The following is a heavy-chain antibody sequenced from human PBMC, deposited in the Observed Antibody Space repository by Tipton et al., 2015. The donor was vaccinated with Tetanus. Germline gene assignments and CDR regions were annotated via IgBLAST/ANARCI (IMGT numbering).Heavy chain of an antibody. Sequence: SLRLSCAASGFIFSSYGIHWVRQAPGEGLVWVSRINNDGSDTIYADSVKGRFTIARDNAKNTLYLQMNSLRAEDTAVYYCARGGSGNFDYWGQGTLVTVSS. CDR2: INNDGSDT. J-gene: IGHJ4*02. V-gene: IGHV3-74*01. CDR3: ARGGSGNFDY. D-gene: IGHD1-26*01. CDR1: GFIFSSYG.